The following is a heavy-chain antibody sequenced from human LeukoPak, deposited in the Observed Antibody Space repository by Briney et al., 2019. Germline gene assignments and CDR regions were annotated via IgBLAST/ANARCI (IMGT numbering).Heavy chain of an antibody. Sequence: SETLSLTCTASGGSISSYYWSWIRQPPGKGLEWIGYIYYSGSTNYNPSLKSRVTISVDTSKNQFSLKLSSVTAADTAVYYCASLARDILTGYLVDYWGQGTLVTVSS. CDR1: GGSISSYY. CDR2: IYYSGST. CDR3: ASLARDILTGYLVDY. D-gene: IGHD3-9*01. J-gene: IGHJ4*02. V-gene: IGHV4-59*01.